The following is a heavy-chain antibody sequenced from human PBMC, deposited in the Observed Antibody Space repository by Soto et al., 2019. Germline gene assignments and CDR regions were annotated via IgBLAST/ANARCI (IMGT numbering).Heavy chain of an antibody. V-gene: IGHV4-39*01. J-gene: IGHJ4*02. CDR2: IYYSGST. D-gene: IGHD3-22*01. Sequence: PSETLSLTCTVSGGSISSSSYYWGWIRQPPGKGLEWIGSIYYSGSTYYNPSLKSRVTISVDTSKNQFSLKLSSVTAADTAVYYCATHHHDSSGYRFDYWGQGTLVTVSS. CDR1: GGSISSSSYY. CDR3: ATHHHDSSGYRFDY.